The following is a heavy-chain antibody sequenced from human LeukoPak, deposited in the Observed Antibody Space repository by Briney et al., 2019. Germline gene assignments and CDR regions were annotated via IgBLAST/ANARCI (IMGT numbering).Heavy chain of an antibody. D-gene: IGHD2-15*01. Sequence: PGGSLRLSCAASGFTFSDYYMSWIRQAPGKGLEWVSSISSSGSTIYYADSVKGRFTISRDNSKNTLYLQMNNLRAEDTAVYYCAPRVVGSAPFDYWGQGTLVTVSS. V-gene: IGHV3-11*01. J-gene: IGHJ4*02. CDR3: APRVVGSAPFDY. CDR1: GFTFSDYY. CDR2: ISSSGSTI.